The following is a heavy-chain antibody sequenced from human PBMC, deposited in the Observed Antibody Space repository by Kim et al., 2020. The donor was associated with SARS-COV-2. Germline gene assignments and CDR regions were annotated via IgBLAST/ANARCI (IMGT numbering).Heavy chain of an antibody. CDR3: ARAHIAAAGSPFDY. CDR1: GGSFSGYY. CDR2: INHSGST. D-gene: IGHD6-13*01. Sequence: SETLSLTCAVYGGSFSGYYWSWIRQPPGKGLEWIGEINHSGSTNYNPSLKSRVTISVDTSKNQFSLKLSSVTAADTAVYYCARAHIAAAGSPFDYWGQGT. J-gene: IGHJ4*02. V-gene: IGHV4-34*01.